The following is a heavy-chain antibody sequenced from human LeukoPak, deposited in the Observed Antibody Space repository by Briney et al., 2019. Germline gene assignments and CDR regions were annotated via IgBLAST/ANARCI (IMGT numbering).Heavy chain of an antibody. CDR2: ISTYNGNT. CDR1: GYTFTSYG. J-gene: IGHJ4*02. Sequence: VASGKVSCNASGYTFTSYGISWVRQAPGQGLELMGWISTYNGNTNYAQKLQGRVTMTTDTSTTTAYMELTSMRSDDTAVYYCARGSVQQRHRGASFDYWAQGTLVPVSS. D-gene: IGHD3-10*01. V-gene: IGHV1-18*01. CDR3: ARGSVQQRHRGASFDY.